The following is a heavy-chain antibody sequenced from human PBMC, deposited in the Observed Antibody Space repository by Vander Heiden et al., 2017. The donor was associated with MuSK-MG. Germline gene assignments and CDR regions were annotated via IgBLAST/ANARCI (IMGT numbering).Heavy chain of an antibody. J-gene: IGHJ3*02. D-gene: IGHD1-26*01. CDR3: ARVGVGATRSAFDI. Sequence: EVQPVESGGGSVPPGGALRLPCAASGVTLCRSGMHWVRHAPGTGLGWFSYISSSRSSIYYADSLQGRFTLSRDNATNSLYLQMNSLRAEDTAVYYCARVGVGATRSAFDIWSQGTMVTVSS. CDR1: GVTLCRSG. V-gene: IGHV3-48*01. CDR2: ISSSRSSI.